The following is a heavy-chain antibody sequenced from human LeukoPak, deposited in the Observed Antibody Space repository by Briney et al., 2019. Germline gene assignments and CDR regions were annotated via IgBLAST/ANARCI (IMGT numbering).Heavy chain of an antibody. CDR2: IIPILGIA. Sequence: ASVKVSCKASGYSFTSYGISWVRQAPGQGLEWMGRIIPILGIANYAQKFQGRVTITADKSTSTAYMELSSLRSEDTAVYYCARGDSSGWYVDYFDYWGQGTLVTVSS. V-gene: IGHV1-69*04. D-gene: IGHD6-19*01. J-gene: IGHJ4*02. CDR1: GYSFTSYG. CDR3: ARGDSSGWYVDYFDY.